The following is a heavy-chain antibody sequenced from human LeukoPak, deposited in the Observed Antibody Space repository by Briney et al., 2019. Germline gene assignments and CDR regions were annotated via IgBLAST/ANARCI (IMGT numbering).Heavy chain of an antibody. Sequence: PGGSLRLSCAASGFTFSSYWMSWVRQAPGKGLEWVANIKQDGSEKYYVDSVKGRFTISRDNAKNSLYLQMNSLRAEDTAVYYCARDTRLFIAAAEDAFDIWGQGTMVTVSS. CDR1: GFTFSSYW. V-gene: IGHV3-7*01. J-gene: IGHJ3*02. D-gene: IGHD6-13*01. CDR2: IKQDGSEK. CDR3: ARDTRLFIAAAEDAFDI.